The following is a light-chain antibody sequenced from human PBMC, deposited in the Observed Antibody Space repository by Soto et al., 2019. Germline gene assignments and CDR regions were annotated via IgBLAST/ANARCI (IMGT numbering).Light chain of an antibody. V-gene: IGLV2-23*01. CDR3: CSYAGTVV. Sequence: QSALTQPASVSGSPGQSITISCTGTSSDVGSYNLVSWYQQHPGKAPKLIVYEGSKRPSGVSNRFSGSKSGNTASLTISGLQAEDEADYYCCSYAGTVVFGGATKLSVL. CDR2: EGS. CDR1: SSDVGSYNL. J-gene: IGLJ2*01.